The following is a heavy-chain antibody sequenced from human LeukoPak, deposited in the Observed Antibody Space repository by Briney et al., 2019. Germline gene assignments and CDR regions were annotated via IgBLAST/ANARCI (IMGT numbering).Heavy chain of an antibody. J-gene: IGHJ4*02. D-gene: IGHD6-13*01. CDR1: GGSFSGYY. V-gene: IGHV4-34*01. CDR2: INHSGST. CDR3: ARGPSSSWPYYFDY. Sequence: SETLSLTCAVYGGSFSGYYWSWIRQPPGKGLEWIGEINHSGSTNYNPSLKSRVTISVDTSKNQFSLKLSSVAAADTAVYYCARGPSSSWPYYFDYWGQGTLVTVSS.